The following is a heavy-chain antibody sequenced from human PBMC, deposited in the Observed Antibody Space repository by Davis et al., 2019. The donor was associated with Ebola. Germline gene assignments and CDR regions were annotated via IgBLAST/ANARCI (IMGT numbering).Heavy chain of an antibody. CDR1: GDSISNYY. J-gene: IGHJ5*02. V-gene: IGHV4-59*01. CDR3: ARYNWNFGGFDP. Sequence: SETLSLTCSVSGDSISNYYWSWIRQSPGKGLEWIGYISYSGSTNYNPSLKSRVTISVDTSKNQFSLKLTSVTAADTAVYYCARYNWNFGGFDPWGQGTLVTVSS. D-gene: IGHD1-20*01. CDR2: ISYSGST.